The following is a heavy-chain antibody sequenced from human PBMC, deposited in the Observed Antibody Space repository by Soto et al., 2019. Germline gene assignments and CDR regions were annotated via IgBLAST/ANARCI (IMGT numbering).Heavy chain of an antibody. Sequence: PGGSLRLSCAASGFTFSSYGMHWVRQAPGKGLEWVAVIWYDGSNKYYADSVKGRFTISRDNSKNTLYLQMNSLRAADTAVYYCARGWLGYCSGGSCYSPYYYYYYGMDVWGQGTTVTVSS. J-gene: IGHJ6*02. CDR1: GFTFSSYG. CDR3: ARGWLGYCSGGSCYSPYYYYYYGMDV. D-gene: IGHD2-15*01. V-gene: IGHV3-33*01. CDR2: IWYDGSNK.